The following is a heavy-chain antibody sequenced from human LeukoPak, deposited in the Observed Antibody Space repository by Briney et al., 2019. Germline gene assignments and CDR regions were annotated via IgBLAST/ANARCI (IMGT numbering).Heavy chain of an antibody. V-gene: IGHV1-18*01. CDR3: ARADRLMSYYYYMDV. J-gene: IGHJ6*03. Sequence: AASVKVSCKASGYTFTSYGISWVRQAPGQGLEWMGWISAYNGNTNYAQKLQGRVTMTTDTSTSTAYMELRSLRSDDTAVYYCARADRLMSYYYYMDVWGKGTTVTVSS. CDR1: GYTFTSYG. CDR2: ISAYNGNT. D-gene: IGHD2-8*01.